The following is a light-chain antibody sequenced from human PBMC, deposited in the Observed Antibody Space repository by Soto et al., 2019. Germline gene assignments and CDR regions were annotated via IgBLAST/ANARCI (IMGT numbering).Light chain of an antibody. J-gene: IGKJ5*01. CDR1: QSVSNY. CDR3: QQISTWPIT. V-gene: IGKV3-11*01. CDR2: DAS. Sequence: EIVLTQSPATLSLSPGERATLSCRTSQSVSNYFAWYQQKPGRAPRLLIYDASNRATGIPARFIGSGSGTDFTLTISSLEPDDFAVYYCQQISTWPITFGQGTRLEIK.